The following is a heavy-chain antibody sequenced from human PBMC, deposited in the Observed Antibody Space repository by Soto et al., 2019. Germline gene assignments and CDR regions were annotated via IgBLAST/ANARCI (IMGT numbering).Heavy chain of an antibody. CDR3: ARVGSGSYRDFDY. CDR2: IYSGGST. D-gene: IGHD1-26*01. CDR1: GFTFSDHY. Sequence: PGGSLRLSCAASGFTFSDHYMNWVRQAPGKGLEWVSVIYSGGSTYYADSVKGRFTISRDNSKNTLYLQMNSLRAEDTAVYYCARVGSGSYRDFDYWGQGTLVTVSS. V-gene: IGHV3-53*01. J-gene: IGHJ4*02.